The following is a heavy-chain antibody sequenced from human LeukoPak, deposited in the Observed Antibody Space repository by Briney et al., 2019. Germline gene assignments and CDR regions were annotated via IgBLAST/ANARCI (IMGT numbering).Heavy chain of an antibody. CDR2: IYYSGST. V-gene: IGHV4-39*01. CDR1: GGSISSSSYY. Sequence: PSETLSLTCTVSGGSISSSSYYWGWIRQPPGKRLEWIGSIYYSGSTYYNPSLKSRVTISVDTSKNQFSLKLSSVTAADTAVYYCATLSYYYDSSGYPFDIWGQGTMVTVSS. J-gene: IGHJ3*02. D-gene: IGHD3-22*01. CDR3: ATLSYYYDSSGYPFDI.